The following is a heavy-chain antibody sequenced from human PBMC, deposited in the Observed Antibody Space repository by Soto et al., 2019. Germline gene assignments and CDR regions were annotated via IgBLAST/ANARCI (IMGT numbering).Heavy chain of an antibody. CDR3: ASGRVRGVIKTSSYYYYGMDV. D-gene: IGHD3-10*01. CDR2: INHSGST. V-gene: IGHV4-34*01. Sequence: SETLSLTCAVYGGSFSGYYWSWIRQPPGKGLEWIGEINHSGSTNYNPSLKSRVTISVDTSKNQFSLKLSSVTAADTAVYYCASGRVRGVIKTSSYYYYGMDVWGQGTTVTVSS. J-gene: IGHJ6*02. CDR1: GGSFSGYY.